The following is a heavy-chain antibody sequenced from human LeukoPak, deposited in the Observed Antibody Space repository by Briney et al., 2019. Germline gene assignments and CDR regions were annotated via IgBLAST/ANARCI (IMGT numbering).Heavy chain of an antibody. D-gene: IGHD2-2*01. CDR1: GYTFTSYG. Sequence: ASVKVSCKASGYTFTSYGISWVRQAPGQGLEWMGWISAYNGNTNYAQKLQGRVTMTTDTSTSTAYMELRSLRSDDTAVYYCARETPILGYCSSPSCAIDYWGQGTLVTVSS. CDR2: ISAYNGNT. J-gene: IGHJ4*02. V-gene: IGHV1-18*01. CDR3: ARETPILGYCSSPSCAIDY.